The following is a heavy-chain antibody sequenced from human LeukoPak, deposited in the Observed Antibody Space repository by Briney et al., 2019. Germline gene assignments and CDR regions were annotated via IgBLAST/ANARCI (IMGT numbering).Heavy chain of an antibody. D-gene: IGHD6-13*01. CDR2: ISPFNGNT. V-gene: IGHV1-18*01. CDR3: ARDHSSSGQLFDY. J-gene: IGHJ4*02. CDR1: GYTFTSYS. Sequence: ASVKVSCKASGYTFTSYSIRWVRQAPAQDLQGMGWISPFNGNTNYAQKLQGRVTMTTDTSTSTAYMELRSLTSDDTAVYFCARDHSSSGQLFDYWGQGTLVTVSS.